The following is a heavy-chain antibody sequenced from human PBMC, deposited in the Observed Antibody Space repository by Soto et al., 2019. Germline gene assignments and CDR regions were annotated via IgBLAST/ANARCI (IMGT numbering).Heavy chain of an antibody. CDR3: ARGNYGGFDY. J-gene: IGHJ4*02. D-gene: IGHD4-17*01. CDR2: IYSDGSAT. Sequence: GGSLRLSWAASGFTFSYYWIHWVRQTPEKGLVWVARIYSDGSATTYADSVKGRFTISRDNSKNTLYLQMNSLRADDTAVYYCARGNYGGFDYWGQGTLVTVSS. CDR1: GFTFSYYW. V-gene: IGHV3-74*03.